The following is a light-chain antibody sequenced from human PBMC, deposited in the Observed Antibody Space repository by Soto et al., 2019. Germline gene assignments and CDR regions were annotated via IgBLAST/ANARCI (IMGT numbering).Light chain of an antibody. J-gene: IGLJ2*01. CDR2: GNS. CDR1: SSNIGAGYD. Sequence: QLVLTQPPSVSGAPGQRVTISCTGSSSNIGAGYDVHWYQQLPGTAPKLLIYGNSNRPSGVPDRFSGSKSGTSASLAITGLLAEDEADYYCQSYDSSLSVVFGGGTKLTVL. V-gene: IGLV1-40*01. CDR3: QSYDSSLSVV.